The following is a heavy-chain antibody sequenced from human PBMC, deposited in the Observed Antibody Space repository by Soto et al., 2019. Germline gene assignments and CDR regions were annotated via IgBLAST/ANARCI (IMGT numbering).Heavy chain of an antibody. CDR2: IMPGSSHI. CDR3: ATEGGVVDGSSWGDF. D-gene: IGHD6-13*01. J-gene: IGHJ4*02. CDR1: GFTCSIYS. Sequence: GGSLRLSCAASGFTCSIYSMNWVRQAPGQGLKWITYIMPGSSHIFYADTVKGQFTISRDKAKKTLYLQMKSLRSEVTAVYYCATEGGVVDGSSWGDFWGQGTLVTVSS. V-gene: IGHV3-21*05.